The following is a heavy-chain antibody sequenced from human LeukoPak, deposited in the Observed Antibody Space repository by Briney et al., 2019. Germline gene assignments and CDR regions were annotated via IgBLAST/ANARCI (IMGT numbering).Heavy chain of an antibody. J-gene: IGHJ6*03. V-gene: IGHV4-61*02. CDR1: GGSISSGSYY. CDR3: AREGKITMVRGVTRYYYMDV. D-gene: IGHD3-10*01. Sequence: SETLSLTCTVSGGSISSGSYYWSWIRQPAGKGLEWIGRVYTSGSTNYNPSLNSRVTISVDTSKNQFSLKLSSVTAADTAVYYCAREGKITMVRGVTRYYYMDVWGKGTTVTISS. CDR2: VYTSGST.